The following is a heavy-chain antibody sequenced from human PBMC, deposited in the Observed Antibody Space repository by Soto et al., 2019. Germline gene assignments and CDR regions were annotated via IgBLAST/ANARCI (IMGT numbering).Heavy chain of an antibody. J-gene: IGHJ6*02. Sequence: PGGSLRLSCAASGFTFSSYEMNWVRQAPGKGLEWVSYISSSGSTIYYADSVKGRFTISRDNAKNSLYLQMNSLRAEDTAVYYCARLRITKTYDYGMDVWGQGTTVTVSS. CDR2: ISSSGSTI. D-gene: IGHD3-10*01. CDR1: GFTFSSYE. V-gene: IGHV3-48*03. CDR3: ARLRITKTYDYGMDV.